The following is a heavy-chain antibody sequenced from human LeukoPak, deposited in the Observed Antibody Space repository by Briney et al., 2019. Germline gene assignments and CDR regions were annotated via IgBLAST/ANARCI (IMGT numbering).Heavy chain of an antibody. J-gene: IGHJ5*02. Sequence: SETPSLTCTVSGGSVSSGSYYWSWIRQPPGKGLEWIGYIYYSGSTNYNPSLKSRVTISVDTSKNQFSLKLSSVTAADTAVYYCAREIPRGANWFDPWGQGTLVTVSS. CDR3: AREIPRGANWFDP. V-gene: IGHV4-61*01. CDR1: GGSVSSGSYY. CDR2: IYYSGST. D-gene: IGHD2-21*01.